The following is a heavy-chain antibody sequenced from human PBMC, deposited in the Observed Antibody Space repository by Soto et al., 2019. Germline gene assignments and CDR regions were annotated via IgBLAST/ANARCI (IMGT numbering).Heavy chain of an antibody. CDR3: AGLYGDYVPY. V-gene: IGHV4-39*01. J-gene: IGHJ4*02. Sequence: QPQLQESGPGLVKPSETLSLTCSVSGDSISSSSYYWGWIRQPPGKGLEWIGTINYSGSTYYNPSLKSRVTISVETSKNQFSLKVSSVTAADTAVYYCAGLYGDYVPYWGQGILVSVSS. D-gene: IGHD4-17*01. CDR1: GDSISSSSYY. CDR2: INYSGST.